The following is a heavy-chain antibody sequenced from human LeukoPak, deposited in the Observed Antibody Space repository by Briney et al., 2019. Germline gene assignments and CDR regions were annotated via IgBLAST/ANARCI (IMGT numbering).Heavy chain of an antibody. Sequence: GGTLRLSCAAYGFTFSNYGMSWVRQAPGKGLEWVSGISGSGRSTYYADSVRGRFTISRDNSKNTLYLQMNRLRPEDAAVYYCAKAPVTTCRGAYCYPFDYWGQGTLVTVSS. V-gene: IGHV3-23*01. CDR2: ISGSGRST. D-gene: IGHD2-15*01. J-gene: IGHJ4*02. CDR1: GFTFSNYG. CDR3: AKAPVTTCRGAYCYPFDY.